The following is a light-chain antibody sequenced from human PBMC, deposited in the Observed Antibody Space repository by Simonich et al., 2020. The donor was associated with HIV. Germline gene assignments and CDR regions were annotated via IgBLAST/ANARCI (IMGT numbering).Light chain of an antibody. V-gene: IGKV2-30*02. J-gene: IGKJ1*01. CDR2: KVS. Sequence: DIVMTQSPLSLPVTLGQPASISCRSRQSLVHSDGNTYLNWYHQRPGQSPRRLIYKVSNRDSWVPDRFSGSGSDTDFTLKISRVEAYDVGIYYCMKGTHWWTFRQGT. CDR1: QSLVHSDGNTY. CDR3: MKGTHWWT.